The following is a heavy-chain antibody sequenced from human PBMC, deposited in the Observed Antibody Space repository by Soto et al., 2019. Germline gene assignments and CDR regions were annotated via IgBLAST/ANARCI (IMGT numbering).Heavy chain of an antibody. Sequence: SETLSLTCTVSGGSISSYYGSWIRQPPGKGLECIGNIYYDGNTYYNPSLKSRVTISLDTSKNQFSLRLNSVTAADTAVYYCARSSFTPRLFMYPFDYWGQGTLVTVSS. CDR2: IYYDGNT. V-gene: IGHV4-59*04. J-gene: IGHJ4*02. CDR3: ARSSFTPRLFMYPFDY. D-gene: IGHD6-6*01. CDR1: GGSISSYY.